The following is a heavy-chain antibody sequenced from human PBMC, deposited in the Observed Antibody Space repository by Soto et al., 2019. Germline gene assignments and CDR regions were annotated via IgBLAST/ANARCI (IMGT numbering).Heavy chain of an antibody. D-gene: IGHD3-10*01. CDR3: ARDMVRGVIPDPYYYYGMDV. Sequence: GGFLRLSCAASGFTFSSYAMHWVRQAPGKGLEWVAVISYDGSNKYYADSVKGRFTISRDNSKNTLYLQMNSLRAEDTAVYYCARDMVRGVIPDPYYYYGMDVWGQGTTVTVSS. V-gene: IGHV3-30*04. CDR2: ISYDGSNK. J-gene: IGHJ6*02. CDR1: GFTFSSYA.